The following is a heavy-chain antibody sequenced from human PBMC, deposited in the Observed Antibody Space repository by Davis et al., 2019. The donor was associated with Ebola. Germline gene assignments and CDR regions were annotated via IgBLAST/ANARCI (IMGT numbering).Heavy chain of an antibody. CDR2: INPHNGNT. D-gene: IGHD1-1*01. Sequence: AASVKVSCKASGYTFTSYYMHWVRQAPGQGLEWMGWINPHNGNTNYAQNVQGRVTMTKDTTTSTAYMEVGSLRSDDTAVYYCARAQFPTTSDHWGQGTLVTVSS. CDR1: GYTFTSYY. V-gene: IGHV1-18*04. CDR3: ARAQFPTTSDH. J-gene: IGHJ4*02.